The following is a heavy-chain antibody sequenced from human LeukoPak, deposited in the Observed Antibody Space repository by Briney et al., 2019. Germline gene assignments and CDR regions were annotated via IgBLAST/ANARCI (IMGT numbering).Heavy chain of an antibody. CDR3: ARVNCGGDCYSDRGAFDI. J-gene: IGHJ3*02. D-gene: IGHD2-21*02. Sequence: GASVKVSCKASGGTFSSYTITWVRQAPGQGLEWTGGIIPIFGTANYAQKFQGRVTITADESTSTAYMELSSVRSKDTAVYYCARVNCGGDCYSDRGAFDIWGQGTMVTVSS. CDR1: GGTFSSYT. V-gene: IGHV1-69*13. CDR2: IIPIFGTA.